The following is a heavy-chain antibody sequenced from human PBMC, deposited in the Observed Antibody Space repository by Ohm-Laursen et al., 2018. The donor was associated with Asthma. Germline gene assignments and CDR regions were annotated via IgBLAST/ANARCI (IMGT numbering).Heavy chain of an antibody. D-gene: IGHD1-26*01. V-gene: IGHV4-30-4*01. Sequence: QTLSLTCTVSGGSISSGSYYWSWIRQPPGKGLEWIGYIYYSGSTYYNPSLKSRVTISVDTSKNQFSLKLSSVTAADTAVYYCARSRDSGSSNWFDPWGRGTLVTVSS. CDR1: GGSISSGSYY. CDR2: IYYSGST. J-gene: IGHJ5*02. CDR3: ARSRDSGSSNWFDP.